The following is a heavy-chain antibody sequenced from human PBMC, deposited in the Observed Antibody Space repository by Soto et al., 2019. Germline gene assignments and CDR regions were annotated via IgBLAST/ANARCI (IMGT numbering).Heavy chain of an antibody. CDR3: AREGINNYNEYYFDS. J-gene: IGHJ4*02. CDR1: GFTFSSYA. D-gene: IGHD4-4*01. Sequence: GGSLRLSCAASGFTFSSYAMSWVRQAPGKGLEWVSAISGGGGSTYYADSVKGRFTISRDNAKTSLYLQMNSLRAEDTAVYYCAREGINNYNEYYFDSWGQGTVVTVSS. V-gene: IGHV3-23*01. CDR2: ISGGGGST.